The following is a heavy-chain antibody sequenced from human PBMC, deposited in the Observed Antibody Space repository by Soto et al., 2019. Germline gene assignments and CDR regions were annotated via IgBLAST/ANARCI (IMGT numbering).Heavy chain of an antibody. CDR3: ARDGIVVVPAAKGPLDY. D-gene: IGHD2-2*01. CDR1: GYTFTSYG. Sequence: ASVKVSCKASGYTFTSYGISWVRQAPGQGLEWMGWISAYNGNTNYAQKLQGRATMTTDTSTSTAYLELRSLRSDDTAVYYCARDGIVVVPAAKGPLDYWGQGTLVTVSS. J-gene: IGHJ4*02. V-gene: IGHV1-18*01. CDR2: ISAYNGNT.